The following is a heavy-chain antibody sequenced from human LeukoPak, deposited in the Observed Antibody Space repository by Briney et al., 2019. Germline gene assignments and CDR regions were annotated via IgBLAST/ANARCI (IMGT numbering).Heavy chain of an antibody. V-gene: IGHV3-21*01. CDR2: ISSSSSYI. Sequence: GGSLRLSCAASGFTFSNYGMNWVRQAPGKGLEWVSSISSSSSYIYYADSVKGRFTISRDNAKNSLYLQMNSLRAEDTAVYPCARDLSRGLFDYWGQGTLVTVSS. D-gene: IGHD2-15*01. J-gene: IGHJ4*02. CDR1: GFTFSNYG. CDR3: ARDLSRGLFDY.